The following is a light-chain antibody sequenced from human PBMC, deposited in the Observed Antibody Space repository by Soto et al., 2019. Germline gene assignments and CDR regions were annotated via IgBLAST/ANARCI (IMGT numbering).Light chain of an antibody. CDR3: CSYAGRTTL. CDR2: EVS. J-gene: IGLJ1*01. V-gene: IGLV2-23*02. CDR1: SSDVGSYNL. Sequence: QSALTQPASVSGSPGQSITISCTGTSSDVGSYNLVSWYQQLPGNDPKLIIYEVSKRPSGVSNRFSGSESGNTASLTISGLQAEDEADYYCCSYAGRTTLFGTGTKLTVL.